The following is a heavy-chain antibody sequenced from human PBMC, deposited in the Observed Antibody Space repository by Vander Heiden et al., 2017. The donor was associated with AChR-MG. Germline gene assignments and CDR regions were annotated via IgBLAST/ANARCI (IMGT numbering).Heavy chain of an antibody. D-gene: IGHD2-2*01. V-gene: IGHV3-30*18. J-gene: IGHJ4*02. CDR2: ISYDGSNK. CDR3: AKGRYCSSTSCYLNDY. Sequence: QVQLVESGGGVVQPGRSLRLSCAASGFTFSSYGMHWVRQAPGKGLEWVAVISYDGSNKYYADSVKGRFTISRDNSKNTLYLQMNSLRAEDTAVYYCAKGRYCSSTSCYLNDYWGQGTLVTVSS. CDR1: GFTFSSYG.